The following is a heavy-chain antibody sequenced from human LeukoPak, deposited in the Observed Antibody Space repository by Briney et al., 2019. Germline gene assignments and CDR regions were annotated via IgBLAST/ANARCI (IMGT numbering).Heavy chain of an antibody. V-gene: IGHV4-39*01. J-gene: IGHJ4*02. CDR3: AKSGGYGLIDY. D-gene: IGHD1-26*01. CDR2: IYSSGST. CDR1: GASISGSGYY. Sequence: SETLSLTCTVSGASISGSGYYWGWIRQPPGRGLEWIGSIYSSGSTYYNASLQSRVTISIETSKNQISLRLNSVTAADTAMYYCAKSGGYGLIDYWGQGTLVTVSS.